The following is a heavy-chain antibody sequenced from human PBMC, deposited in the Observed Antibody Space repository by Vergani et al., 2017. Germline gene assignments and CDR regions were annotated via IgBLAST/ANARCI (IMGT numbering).Heavy chain of an antibody. CDR1: GYTFTSYG. V-gene: IGHV1-18*04. J-gene: IGHJ6*02. Sequence: QVQLVQSGAEVKKPGASVKVSCKASGYTFTSYGISWVRQAPGQGLEWMGWISAYNGNTNYAQKLQGRVTMTTDTSTSTAYMELRSLRSDDTAVYCCARDPDIVVVPAASYYYYYYGMDVWGQGTTVTVSS. D-gene: IGHD2-2*01. CDR2: ISAYNGNT. CDR3: ARDPDIVVVPAASYYYYYYGMDV.